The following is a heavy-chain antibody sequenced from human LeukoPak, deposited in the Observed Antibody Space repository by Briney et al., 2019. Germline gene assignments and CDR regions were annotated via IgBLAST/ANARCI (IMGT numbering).Heavy chain of an antibody. J-gene: IGHJ4*02. CDR1: AFIFSGHW. CDR2: IKEDGSVR. CDR3: ARAWFREVYFDY. V-gene: IGHV3-7*03. Sequence: GGSLRLSCEGSAFIFSGHWMNWVRQTPGKGLEWVASIKEDGSVRQYVDSVKGRFSISRDNTKGSLFLQLNSLRAEDTAVYYCARAWFREVYFDYWGQGTLVTVSS. D-gene: IGHD3-10*01.